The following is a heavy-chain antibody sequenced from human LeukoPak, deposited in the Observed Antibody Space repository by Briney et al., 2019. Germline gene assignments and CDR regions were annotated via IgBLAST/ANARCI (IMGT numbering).Heavy chain of an antibody. D-gene: IGHD5-18*01. Sequence: ASVKVSCKASGYTFTDYGISWVRQGPGQGLEWMGWISPDSGDTSFAQKFQGRVTMTTDTSTTTAYMELRSLRSDDTAVYFCAKDHPERYSYGTPFDYWGQGTLVTVSS. CDR2: ISPDSGDT. CDR1: GYTFTDYG. CDR3: AKDHPERYSYGTPFDY. V-gene: IGHV1-18*01. J-gene: IGHJ4*02.